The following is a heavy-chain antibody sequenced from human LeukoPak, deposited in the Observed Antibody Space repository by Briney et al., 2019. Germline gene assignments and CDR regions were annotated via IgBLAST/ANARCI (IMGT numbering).Heavy chain of an antibody. D-gene: IGHD3-22*01. Sequence: ASVKVPCKVSGYTLTELSMHWVRQAPGKGLEWMGGFDPEDGETIYAQKFQGRVTMTEDTSTDTAYMELSSLRSEDTAVYYCATDQRRGYYYAAWGQGTLVTVSS. J-gene: IGHJ4*02. V-gene: IGHV1-24*01. CDR1: GYTLTELS. CDR3: ATDQRRGYYYAA. CDR2: FDPEDGET.